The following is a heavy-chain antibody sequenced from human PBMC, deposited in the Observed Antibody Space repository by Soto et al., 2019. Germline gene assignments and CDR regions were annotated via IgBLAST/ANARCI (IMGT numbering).Heavy chain of an antibody. CDR3: ARGGIAAACRPFYNWFDP. CDR2: INHSGST. V-gene: IGHV4-34*01. CDR1: GRSFSGYY. Sequence: SETLSLTCAVYGRSFSGYYWRWIRQPQGKWLGWIGEINHSGSTNYNPSLKSRVTISVDTSKKQFSLKLRSVTAADTAVYYCARGGIAAACRPFYNWFDPWGQGTLVTVSS. D-gene: IGHD6-13*01. J-gene: IGHJ5*02.